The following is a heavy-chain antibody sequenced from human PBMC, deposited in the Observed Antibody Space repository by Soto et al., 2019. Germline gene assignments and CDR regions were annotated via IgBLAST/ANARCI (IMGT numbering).Heavy chain of an antibody. CDR2: ISSSSSYI. D-gene: IGHD3-22*01. V-gene: IGHV3-21*01. CDR1: GFTFSSYS. CDR3: ARDHLPGDSSGPHY. J-gene: IGHJ4*02. Sequence: EVQLVESGGGLVKPGGSLRLSCAASGFTFSSYSMNWVRQAPGKGLEWVSSISSSSSYIYYADSVKGRFTISRDNAKNSLYLQMNSLRAEDTAVYYCARDHLPGDSSGPHYWGQGTLVTVSS.